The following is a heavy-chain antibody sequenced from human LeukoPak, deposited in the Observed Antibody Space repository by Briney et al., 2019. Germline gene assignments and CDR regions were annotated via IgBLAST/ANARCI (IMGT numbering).Heavy chain of an antibody. CDR1: AYTFTNFR. Sequence: ASVKVSCKTSAYTFTNFRIHWVRQAPGQGFEWMGWIGPSNNCTEYEQKLQGRLTLTTDTSTTTAHMELRSLTFDDTAIYYCARDSHYGGHYSFFEHWGQGTLVTVSS. J-gene: IGHJ4*02. V-gene: IGHV1-18*01. CDR3: ARDSHYGGHYSFFEH. D-gene: IGHD4/OR15-4a*01. CDR2: IGPSNNCT.